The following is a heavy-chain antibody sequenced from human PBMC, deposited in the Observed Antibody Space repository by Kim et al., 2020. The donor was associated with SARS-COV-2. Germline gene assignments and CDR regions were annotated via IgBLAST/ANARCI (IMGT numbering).Heavy chain of an antibody. CDR3: TRVPPYSNTWLDAFD. D-gene: IGHD6-13*01. CDR2: IRSKANSYAT. V-gene: IGHV3-73*01. J-gene: IGHJ3*02. Sequence: GGSLRLSCAASGFTFSDSAMYWVRQASGKGLEWVGRIRSKANSYATAYDVSVKGRFIISRDDSKNTAYLQMNSMKTEDTAIYYCTRVPPYSNTWLDAFD. CDR1: GFTFSDSA.